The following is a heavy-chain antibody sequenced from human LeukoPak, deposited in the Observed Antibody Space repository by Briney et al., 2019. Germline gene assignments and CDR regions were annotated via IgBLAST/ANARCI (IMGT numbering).Heavy chain of an antibody. V-gene: IGHV3-23*01. CDR1: GFTFSSYS. CDR2: ISGSGGST. CDR3: AKATGTLGN. D-gene: IGHD1-1*01. Sequence: GGSLRLSCAASGFTFSSYSMHWVRQSPGKGLEWVSAISGSGGSTYYADSVKGRFTISRDNSKKTLYLQMNSLTAEDTAMYYCAKATGTLGNWGQGTLVTVSS. J-gene: IGHJ4*02.